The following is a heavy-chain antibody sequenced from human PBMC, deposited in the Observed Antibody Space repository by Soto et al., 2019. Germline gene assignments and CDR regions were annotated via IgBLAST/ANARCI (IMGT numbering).Heavy chain of an antibody. CDR1: GGTFSSYT. CDR2: IIPILGIA. Sequence: ASVKVSCKASGGTFSSYTISWVRQAPGQGLEWMGRIIPILGIANYAQKFQGRVTITADKSTSTAYMELSSLRSEDTAVYYCARDHPPGIAAADAYFDYWGQGTLVTVSS. V-gene: IGHV1-69*04. J-gene: IGHJ4*02. CDR3: ARDHPPGIAAADAYFDY. D-gene: IGHD6-13*01.